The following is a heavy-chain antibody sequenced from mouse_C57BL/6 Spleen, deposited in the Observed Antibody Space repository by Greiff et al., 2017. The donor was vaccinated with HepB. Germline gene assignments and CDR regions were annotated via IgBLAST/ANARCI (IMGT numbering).Heavy chain of an antibody. CDR1: GFTFSSYA. J-gene: IGHJ3*01. D-gene: IGHD2-4*01. CDR3: AREGGYDYDAAY. Sequence: EVKLMESGGGLVKPGGSLKLSCAASGFTFSSYAMSWVRQTPEKRLEWVATIIDGGSYTYYPDNVKGRFTISRDNAKNNLYLQMSHLKSEDTAMYYCAREGGYDYDAAYWGQGTLVTVSA. CDR2: IIDGGSYT. V-gene: IGHV5-4*01.